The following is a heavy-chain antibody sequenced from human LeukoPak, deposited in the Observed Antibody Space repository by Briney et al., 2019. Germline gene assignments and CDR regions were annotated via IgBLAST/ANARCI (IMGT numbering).Heavy chain of an antibody. V-gene: IGHV3-7*01. CDR1: GFTFSSYW. J-gene: IGHJ4*02. D-gene: IGHD3-22*01. CDR3: ARFYYYDNNGLVRY. CDR2: IKQDGSEE. Sequence: GGSLRLSCGASGFTFSSYWMSWVRQAPGKGLEWVANIKQDGSEEYYVDSVKGRFTISRDNAKNSLYLQMNSLRAEDTAVYYCARFYYYDNNGLVRYWGQGTLVTVSS.